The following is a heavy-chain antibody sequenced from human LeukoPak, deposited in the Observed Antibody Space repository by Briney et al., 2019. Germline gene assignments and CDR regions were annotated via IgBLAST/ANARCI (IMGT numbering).Heavy chain of an antibody. D-gene: IGHD1-14*01. V-gene: IGHV4-34*01. J-gene: IGHJ6*03. Sequence: SSETLSLTCAVYGGSFSGYYWSWIRQPPGKGLEWIGEINHSGSTNYNPSLKSRVTISVDTSKNQFSLKLSSVTAADTAVYYCARSLRYKYHYYYYMDVWGKGTTVTVSS. CDR3: ARSLRYKYHYYYYMDV. CDR1: GGSFSGYY. CDR2: INHSGST.